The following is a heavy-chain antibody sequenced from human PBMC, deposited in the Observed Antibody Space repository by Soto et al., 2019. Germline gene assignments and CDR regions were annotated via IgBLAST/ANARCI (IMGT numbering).Heavy chain of an antibody. D-gene: IGHD6-19*01. CDR1: GFTFSSYG. Sequence: GGSLRLSCAASGFTFSSYGMHWVRQAPGKGLEWVAVISYDGSNKYYADSVKGRFTISRDNSKNTLYLQMNSLRAEDTAVYYCAKFPAAVAALDAFDIWGQGTMVTVSS. CDR3: AKFPAAVAALDAFDI. CDR2: ISYDGSNK. V-gene: IGHV3-30*18. J-gene: IGHJ3*02.